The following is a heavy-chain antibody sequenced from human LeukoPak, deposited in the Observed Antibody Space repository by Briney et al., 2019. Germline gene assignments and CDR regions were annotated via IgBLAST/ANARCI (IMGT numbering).Heavy chain of an antibody. CDR2: VVTSGSP. CDR3: ARDPGTIPPYYFDY. J-gene: IGHJ4*02. D-gene: IGHD3-10*01. Sequence: SQTLSLTCDVSGGSISSGTHYWTWIRQPGGKGLEWLGRVVTSGSPTYNSSLNSLLTISIDKSRNQFSLNVSSVTAAATAIYYCARDPGTIPPYYFDYWGQGILVTVSS. V-gene: IGHV4-61*02. CDR1: GGSISSGTHY.